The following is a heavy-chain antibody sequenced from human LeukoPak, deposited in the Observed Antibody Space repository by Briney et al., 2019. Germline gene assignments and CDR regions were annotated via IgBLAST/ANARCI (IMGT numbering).Heavy chain of an antibody. CDR2: IYNSGST. CDR1: GVSISSYY. V-gene: IGHV4-4*07. D-gene: IGHD3-10*01. J-gene: IGHJ5*02. CDR3: ARDSGTTGEVKFDP. Sequence: RSSETLSLTCTVSGVSISSYYWSWLRQPAGKGLEWIGRIYNSGSTTYNPSLKSRVTMSVDTSKNQFSLKLSSVTAADTAVYYCARDSGTTGEVKFDPWGQGTLVTVSS.